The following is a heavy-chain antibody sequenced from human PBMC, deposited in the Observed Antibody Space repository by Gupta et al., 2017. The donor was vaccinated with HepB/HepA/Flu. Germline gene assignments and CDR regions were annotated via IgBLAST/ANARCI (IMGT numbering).Heavy chain of an antibody. J-gene: IGHJ4*02. V-gene: IGHV3-64*01. CDR1: GFTFSNYA. Sequence: EVQLVESGGGLVQPGGSLRLSCAASGFTFSNYAIHWVRQAPGKGLEYVSAISCDGDSTYYANSVKDRFTISRDNSKNTLYLQMDSLRAEDMALYYCARDLGILVVTAPDYWGQGTLVTVSS. CDR3: ARDLGILVVTAPDY. D-gene: IGHD2-21*02. CDR2: ISCDGDST.